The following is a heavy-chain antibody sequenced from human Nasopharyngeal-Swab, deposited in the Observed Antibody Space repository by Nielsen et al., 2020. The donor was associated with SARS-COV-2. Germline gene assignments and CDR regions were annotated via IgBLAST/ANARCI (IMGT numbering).Heavy chain of an antibody. CDR1: GFIFSASA. V-gene: IGHV3-73*01. CDR3: TTDFYFDY. Sequence: GGSLRLSCAASGFIFSASAIHWVRQASGNGLEWVGRIGDKDHNYATTSGASVQGRFTISRDDSKNTAFLQMDSLKTEDTALYYCTTDFYFDYWGQGTLVTVSS. CDR2: IGDKDHNYAT. J-gene: IGHJ4*02.